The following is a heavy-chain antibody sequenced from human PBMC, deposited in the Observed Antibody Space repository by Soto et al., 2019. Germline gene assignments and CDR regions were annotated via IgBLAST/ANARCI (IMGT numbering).Heavy chain of an antibody. CDR1: GYTFTSYG. CDR2: INAANGDT. CDR3: VRTHVSATGIDWSDP. J-gene: IGHJ5*02. D-gene: IGHD6-13*01. Sequence: ASVKVSCKASGYTFTSYGIHWVRQAPGQRLEWMGWINAANGDTKYSPKFQGRVTITRDTSASTAYMELSSLRSEDTAVYYCVRTHVSATGIDWSDPWGQGTLVTVS. V-gene: IGHV1-3*01.